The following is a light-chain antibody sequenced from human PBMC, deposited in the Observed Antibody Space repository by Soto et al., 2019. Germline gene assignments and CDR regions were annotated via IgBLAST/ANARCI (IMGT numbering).Light chain of an antibody. CDR2: KAS. Sequence: DIQMTQSPSTLSASVGDRVTITCRASQSISASLAWYQQKPGKAPKPLIYKASSLETGVPSRFSGSGSGTEFYLTISSLQPDDFATYFCQHMATFGQGTKVEIK. CDR1: QSISAS. J-gene: IGKJ1*01. V-gene: IGKV1-5*03. CDR3: QHMAT.